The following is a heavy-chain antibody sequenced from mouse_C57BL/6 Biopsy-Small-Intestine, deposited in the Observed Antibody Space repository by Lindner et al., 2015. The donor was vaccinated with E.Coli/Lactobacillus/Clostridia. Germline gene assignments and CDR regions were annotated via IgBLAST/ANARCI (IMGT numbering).Heavy chain of an antibody. CDR2: INPYTGGT. D-gene: IGHD1-1*01. J-gene: IGHJ3*01. Sequence: VQLQESGPVLVKPGASVKMSCKASGYTFIDYYMNWVKQSHGKTLEWIGIINPYTGGTTYNQKFKGKATLTVDKSSSTAYMELNSLTSEDSSVYYCARRRYYGSSYVRFAYWGQGTLVTVSA. V-gene: IGHV1-19*01. CDR1: GYTFIDYY. CDR3: ARRRYYGSSYVRFAY.